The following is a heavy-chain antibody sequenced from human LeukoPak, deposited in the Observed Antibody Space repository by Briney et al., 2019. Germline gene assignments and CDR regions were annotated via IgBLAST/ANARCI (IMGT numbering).Heavy chain of an antibody. CDR2: ISSSSSTI. V-gene: IGHV3-48*01. CDR1: GFTFSYYS. Sequence: PGGSLRLSCAASGFTFSYYSMNWVRQAPGKGLEWVSYISSSSSTIYYADSVKGRFTISRDNAKNSLYLQMNSLRAEDTAVYYCARERDILTGYYLFDYWGQGTLVTVSS. D-gene: IGHD3-9*01. J-gene: IGHJ4*02. CDR3: ARERDILTGYYLFDY.